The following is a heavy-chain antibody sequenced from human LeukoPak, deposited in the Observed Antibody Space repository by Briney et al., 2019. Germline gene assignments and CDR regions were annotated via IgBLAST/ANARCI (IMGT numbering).Heavy chain of an antibody. J-gene: IGHJ5*02. CDR1: GGSISSSNW. CDR2: IYRSGST. Sequence: SGTLSLTCAVSGGSISSSNWWRWVRQPPGRGLEWIGEIYRSGSTNYNPSLKSRVTISVDKSKNQFSLKLSSVTAADTAVYYCARLLQWLDGGNWFDPWGQGTLVTVSS. D-gene: IGHD6-19*01. V-gene: IGHV4-4*02. CDR3: ARLLQWLDGGNWFDP.